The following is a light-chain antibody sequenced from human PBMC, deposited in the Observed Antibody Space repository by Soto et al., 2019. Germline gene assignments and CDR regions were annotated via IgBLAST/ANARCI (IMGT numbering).Light chain of an antibody. V-gene: IGLV2-14*01. J-gene: IGLJ7*02. Sequence: QSALTQPASVSGSPGQAITISCTGTSNDVGSYNYVSWYQQHPGKSPKLMIFEVTNRSSGVSNRFSGSKSSNTASLTNSGLQAEDEATYYWSSYTSSNTHDVVFGVCTQLTAL. CDR3: SSYTSSNTHDVV. CDR2: EVT. CDR1: SNDVGSYNY.